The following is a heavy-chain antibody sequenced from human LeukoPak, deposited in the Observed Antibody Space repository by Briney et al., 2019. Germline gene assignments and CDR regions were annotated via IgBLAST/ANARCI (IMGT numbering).Heavy chain of an antibody. D-gene: IGHD6-19*01. CDR3: ARKPTGWPFDY. J-gene: IGHJ4*02. V-gene: IGHV1-18*01. Sequence: ASVKVSCKASGYTFTSYGIIWVRQAPGQGLEYMGWISANNGNTNYPQKFQGRVTMTTETSTSTAYMGLRSLTSDDTAVYYCARKPTGWPFDYWGQGTLVTVSS. CDR1: GYTFTSYG. CDR2: ISANNGNT.